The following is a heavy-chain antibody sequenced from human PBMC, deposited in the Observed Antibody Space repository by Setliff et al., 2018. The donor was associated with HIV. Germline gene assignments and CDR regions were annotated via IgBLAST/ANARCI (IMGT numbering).Heavy chain of an antibody. CDR3: ARTAYGGKSLFYY. J-gene: IGHJ4*02. V-gene: IGHV4-34*01. CDR1: GGSFNSYY. Sequence: PSETLSLTCAIYGGSFNSYYWTWIRQSPGKGLEWIGEINDSGTTNYNPSLKSRVTISRDTSKNQFSLKLTSVTAADTAVYYCARTAYGGKSLFYYWGQGTLVTVSS. CDR2: INDSGTT. D-gene: IGHD2-15*01.